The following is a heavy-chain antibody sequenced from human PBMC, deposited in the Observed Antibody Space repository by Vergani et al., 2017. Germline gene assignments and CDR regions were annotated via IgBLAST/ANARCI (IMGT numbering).Heavy chain of an antibody. J-gene: IGHJ4*02. D-gene: IGHD6-19*01. Sequence: QVQLEESGPGLVKPSETLSLTCTVSGGSISFYYWTWIRPSAGEGLEWIWLLDPSGTTKYNSSLKSRVTMSVDTSKNQFSLKLTSVTAADTAVYYCARDIYGHSSGGGLTPRRDYFDWGGQGTLVTVSS. V-gene: IGHV4-4*07. CDR3: ARDIYGHSSGGGLTPRRDYFDW. CDR1: GGSISFYY. CDR2: LDPSGTT.